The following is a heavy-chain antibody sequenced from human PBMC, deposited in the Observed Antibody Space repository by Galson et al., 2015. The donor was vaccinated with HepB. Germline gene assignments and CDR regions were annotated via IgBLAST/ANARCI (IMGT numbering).Heavy chain of an antibody. CDR2: ISYSDGRT. CDR1: GFTFSNYG. V-gene: IGHV3-23*01. Sequence: SLRLSCAISGFTFSNYGVGWVRQAPGKGLEWVSGISYSDGRTFYADSVMGRFTISRDNSKSTAYLEMYSLRAEDTTIYYCAEYRNDEYAVYFVHWGQGTLVTVSS. J-gene: IGHJ1*01. CDR3: AEYRNDEYAVYFVH. D-gene: IGHD2/OR15-2a*01.